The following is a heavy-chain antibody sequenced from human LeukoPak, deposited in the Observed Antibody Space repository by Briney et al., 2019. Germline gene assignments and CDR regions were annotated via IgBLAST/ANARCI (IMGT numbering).Heavy chain of an antibody. CDR1: GGSFSGYY. Sequence: PSETLSLTCAVYGGSFSGYYWSWIRQPPGKGLEWIGEINHSGSTNYNPSLKSRVTISVDTSKNQFSLKLSSVTAADTAVYYCARGERWLQRDDYWGQGTLVTVSS. J-gene: IGHJ4*02. CDR2: INHSGST. V-gene: IGHV4-34*01. CDR3: ARGERWLQRDDY. D-gene: IGHD5-24*01.